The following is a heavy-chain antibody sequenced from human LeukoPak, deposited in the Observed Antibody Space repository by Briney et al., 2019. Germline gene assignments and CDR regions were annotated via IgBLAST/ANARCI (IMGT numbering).Heavy chain of an antibody. Sequence: GGSLRLSCAASGFTFSKFALSWVRQAPGKGLEWVSTINDRGTGTYYADSVKGRFTISRDNSKNTLSLQMNSLRAEDTAVYYCAKGPKTTVGPYMGYHYYMDVWGKGTTVTVSS. J-gene: IGHJ6*03. CDR2: INDRGTGT. D-gene: IGHD1-1*01. V-gene: IGHV3-23*01. CDR3: AKGPKTTVGPYMGYHYYMDV. CDR1: GFTFSKFA.